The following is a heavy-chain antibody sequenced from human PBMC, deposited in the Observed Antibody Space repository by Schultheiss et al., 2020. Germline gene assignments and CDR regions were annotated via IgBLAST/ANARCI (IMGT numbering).Heavy chain of an antibody. J-gene: IGHJ4*02. CDR1: GFTFSSYS. CDR2: ISSSSSTI. D-gene: IGHD3-22*01. Sequence: GGSLRLSCAASGFTFSSYSMNWVRQAPGKGLEWVSYISSSSSTIYYADSVKGRFTISRDNAKNSLYLQMNSLRDEDTAVYYCARDSRLHSSGYYPDYWGQGTLVTVSS. CDR3: ARDSRLHSSGYYPDY. V-gene: IGHV3-48*02.